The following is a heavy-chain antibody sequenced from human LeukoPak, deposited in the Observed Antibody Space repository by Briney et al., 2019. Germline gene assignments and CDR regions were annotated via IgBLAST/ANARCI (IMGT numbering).Heavy chain of an antibody. Sequence: GGSLRLSCAASGFTFSDFWMNWVRQAPGKGLEGVASIKQDGSEKYYVDSVKGRFRSSRANAKNSLHLQMNSLRAEDTALYYCARDHTVDGLVFDYWGQGILVTVSS. J-gene: IGHJ4*02. V-gene: IGHV3-7*01. D-gene: IGHD6-19*01. CDR2: IKQDGSEK. CDR1: GFTFSDFW. CDR3: ARDHTVDGLVFDY.